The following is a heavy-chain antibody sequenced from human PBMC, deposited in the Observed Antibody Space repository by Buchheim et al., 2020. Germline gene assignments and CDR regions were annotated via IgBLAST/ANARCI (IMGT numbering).Heavy chain of an antibody. Sequence: EVQLVESGAGLVQPGGSLRLSCAASGFTFSTYDMSWVRQAPGKGLEWVSYIISSSITIYYADSVKGRFTISRYNAKNPMYLPMNSLRAEDTAVYYCARNRYYGMDVWGQRTT. D-gene: IGHD1-14*01. CDR2: IISSSITI. CDR3: ARNRYYGMDV. CDR1: GFTFSTYD. J-gene: IGHJ6*02. V-gene: IGHV3-48*01.